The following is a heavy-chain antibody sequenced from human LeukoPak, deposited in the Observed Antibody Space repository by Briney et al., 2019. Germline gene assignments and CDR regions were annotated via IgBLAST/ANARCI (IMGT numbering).Heavy chain of an antibody. D-gene: IGHD2-2*02. Sequence: ASVKVSCKGSGYTFTGYYMHWVRQAPGQGLEWMGWINPNSGGTNYAQKFQGRVTMTRDTSINTAYMELSRLRSDDTAVYYCARDDGYCSSTSCYRMGRQWGYYFDYWGQGTLVTVSS. J-gene: IGHJ4*02. CDR3: ARDDGYCSSTSCYRMGRQWGYYFDY. V-gene: IGHV1-2*02. CDR2: INPNSGGT. CDR1: GYTFTGYY.